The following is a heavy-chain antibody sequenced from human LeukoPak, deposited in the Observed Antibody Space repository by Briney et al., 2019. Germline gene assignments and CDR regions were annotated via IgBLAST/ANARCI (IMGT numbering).Heavy chain of an antibody. Sequence: GGSLRLSCAASGFTFSSYAMHWVRQAPGKGLEWVAVISYDGSNKYYADSVKGRFTISRDNSKNTLYLQMNSLRAEDTAVYYCARTTTAWGQGTLVTVSS. CDR2: ISYDGSNK. V-gene: IGHV3-30*01. CDR1: GFTFSSYA. J-gene: IGHJ4*02. D-gene: IGHD1-26*01. CDR3: ARTTTA.